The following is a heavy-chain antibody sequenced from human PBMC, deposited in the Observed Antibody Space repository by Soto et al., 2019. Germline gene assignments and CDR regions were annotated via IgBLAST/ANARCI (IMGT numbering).Heavy chain of an antibody. CDR1: GFSLSTREVG. CDR2: IYWDDEK. D-gene: IGHD3-16*02. J-gene: IGHJ4*01. CDR3: AHRRGGVIWDH. Sequence: QITLKESGPTLMKPTQTLPLTCTFSGFSLSTREVGVGWIRQPPGKALECLALIYWDDEKRYSPSLKSRLTSTTDTSKNQVVHTRTNMDPVDTATYSCAHRRGGVIWDHWGQGTLVTVSS. V-gene: IGHV2-5*02.